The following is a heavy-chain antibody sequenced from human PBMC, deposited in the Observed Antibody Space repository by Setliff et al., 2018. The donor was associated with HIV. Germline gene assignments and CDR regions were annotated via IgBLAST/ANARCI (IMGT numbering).Heavy chain of an antibody. Sequence: PGGSLRLSCAVSGFTFSSYAMHWVRQAPGKGLEWVAVVSFEGTNKYYADSLKGRFTISRDNSKNTVYLQMDSLRPEDTSLYYCARGGLYGSGSYFGWGFLDHWGQGTMVTV. CDR3: ARGGLYGSGSYFGWGFLDH. J-gene: IGHJ4*02. CDR1: GFTFSSYA. CDR2: VSFEGTNK. D-gene: IGHD3-10*01. V-gene: IGHV3-30*04.